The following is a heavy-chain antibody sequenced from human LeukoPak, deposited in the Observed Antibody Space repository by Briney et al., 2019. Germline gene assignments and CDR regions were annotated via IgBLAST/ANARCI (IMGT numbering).Heavy chain of an antibody. V-gene: IGHV1-69*05. CDR3: ARHHGGYGDFLYYFDY. CDR1: GGTFSGYA. D-gene: IGHD4-17*01. Sequence: SVKVSCKASGGTFSGYAISWVRQAPGQGLEWMGGIIPIFGTANYAQKFQGRVTITTDESTSTAYMELSSLRSEDTAVYYCARHHGGYGDFLYYFDYWGQGTLVNVSS. J-gene: IGHJ4*02. CDR2: IIPIFGTA.